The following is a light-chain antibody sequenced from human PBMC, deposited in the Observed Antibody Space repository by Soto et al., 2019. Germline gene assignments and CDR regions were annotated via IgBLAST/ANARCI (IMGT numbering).Light chain of an antibody. CDR2: NNY. V-gene: IGLV1-44*01. Sequence: QSVLTQPPSASGTPGQRVTISCAGSSSNIGRNTVNWYHQLPGAAPKPLIYNNYQRPSGVPDRFSGSKSGTSASLAISGLQSEDEADYYCAAWDDSLNGHVVFGGGTQLTVL. CDR3: AAWDDSLNGHVV. J-gene: IGLJ2*01. CDR1: SSNIGRNT.